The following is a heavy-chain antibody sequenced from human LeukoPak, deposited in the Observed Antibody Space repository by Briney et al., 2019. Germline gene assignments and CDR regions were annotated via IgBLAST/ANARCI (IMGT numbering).Heavy chain of an antibody. Sequence: SETLSLICTVSGGSISSYYWSWIRQPPGKGLEWVGYIYYSGSTNYNPSLKSRVTISVDTSKNQFSLKLSSVTAADTAVYYCARDFSSTWYYFDYWGQGTLVTVSS. CDR3: ARDFSSTWYYFDY. D-gene: IGHD6-13*01. J-gene: IGHJ4*02. V-gene: IGHV4-59*01. CDR2: IYYSGST. CDR1: GGSISSYY.